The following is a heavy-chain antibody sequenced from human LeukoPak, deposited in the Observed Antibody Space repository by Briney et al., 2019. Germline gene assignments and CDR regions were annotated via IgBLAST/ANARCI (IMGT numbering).Heavy chain of an antibody. CDR2: IRSKPKNYAT. V-gene: IGHV3-73*01. CDR1: GFNLSGSA. J-gene: IGHJ4*02. CDR3: TYDSSGYFTFDY. Sequence: PGGSLRLSCAASGFNLSGSAIHWVRQASGRGLEWVGRIRSKPKNYATTYAASLKGRFTISRDDSKNTGYLQMNSLKTEDTAVYYCTYDSSGYFTFDYWGPGTLVTVSS. D-gene: IGHD3-22*01.